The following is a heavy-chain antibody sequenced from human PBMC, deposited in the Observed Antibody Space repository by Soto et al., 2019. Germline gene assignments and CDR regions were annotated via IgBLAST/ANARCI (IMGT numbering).Heavy chain of an antibody. CDR1: GGSISSYY. J-gene: IGHJ4*02. CDR3: ARHPRGVTTLGV. V-gene: IGHV4-59*08. CDR2: IYYSGST. Sequence: SETLSLTCTVSGGSISSYYWSWIRQPPGKGLEWIGYIYYSGSTNYNPSLKSRVTISVDTSKNQFSLKLSSVTAADTAVYYCARHPRGVTTLGVWGQGTLVTVSS. D-gene: IGHD3-16*01.